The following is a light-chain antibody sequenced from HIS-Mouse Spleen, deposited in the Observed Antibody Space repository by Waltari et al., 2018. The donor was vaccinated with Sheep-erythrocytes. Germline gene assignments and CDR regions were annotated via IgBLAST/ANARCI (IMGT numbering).Light chain of an antibody. V-gene: IGLV3-25*03. CDR3: QSADSSGTYV. Sequence: SYELTQPPSVSVSPGQTARITCSGDALPKQYAYWYQQKPGQAPALVIYKDSERHSGIPERFSGSSSGTTVTLTISGVQAEDEADYYCQSADSSGTYVFGTGTKVTVL. CDR2: KDS. CDR1: ALPKQY. J-gene: IGLJ1*01.